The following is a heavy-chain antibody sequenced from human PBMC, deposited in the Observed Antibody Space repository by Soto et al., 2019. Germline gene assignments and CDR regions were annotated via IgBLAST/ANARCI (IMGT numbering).Heavy chain of an antibody. Sequence: SETLSLTCTVSGGSISSYYWSWIRQPPGKGLEWIGYIYYSGSTNYNPSLKSRVTISVDTSKNQFSLKLSSVTAADTAVYYCARGTGPSGYDPIDYWGQGTLVTVSS. CDR3: ARGTGPSGYDPIDY. CDR1: GGSISSYY. D-gene: IGHD5-12*01. V-gene: IGHV4-59*12. CDR2: IYYSGST. J-gene: IGHJ4*02.